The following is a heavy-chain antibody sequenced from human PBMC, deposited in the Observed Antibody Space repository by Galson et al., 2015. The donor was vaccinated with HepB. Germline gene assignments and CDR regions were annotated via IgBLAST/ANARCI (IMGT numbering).Heavy chain of an antibody. J-gene: IGHJ6*04. CDR3: TPGGSSPGV. V-gene: IGHV3-73*01. Sequence: RVTCAASGFTFSGSAIHWVRQASGKGLEWVGRIRSKANSYATAYAASVKGRFTISRDDSMNTAYLQMNSLKTEDTAVYYCTPGGSSPGVWGKGTTVTVSS. CDR2: IRSKANSYAT. CDR1: GFTFSGSA. D-gene: IGHD3-16*01.